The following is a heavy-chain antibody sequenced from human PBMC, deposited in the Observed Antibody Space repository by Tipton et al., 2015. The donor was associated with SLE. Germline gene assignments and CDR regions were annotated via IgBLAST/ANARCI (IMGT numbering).Heavy chain of an antibody. J-gene: IGHJ4*02. CDR1: GGSFSGYY. D-gene: IGHD6-13*01. Sequence: TLSLTCAVYGGSFSGYYWSWIRQPPGKGLEWIGEINHSGSTNYNPSLKSRVTISVDTSQNQFSLKLSSVTAADTAVYYCARVGDEAAAALGYWGQGTLVTVSS. CDR3: ARVGDEAAAALGY. CDR2: INHSGST. V-gene: IGHV4-34*01.